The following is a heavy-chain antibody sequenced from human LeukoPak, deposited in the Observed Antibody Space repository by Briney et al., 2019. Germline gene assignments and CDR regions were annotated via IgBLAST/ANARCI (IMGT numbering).Heavy chain of an antibody. CDR3: ARGSYGSGSYYPYLRY. CDR1: GYTFTSYY. D-gene: IGHD3-10*01. Sequence: GASVKVSCKASGYTFTSYYMHWVRQAPGQGLEWMGIINPSGGSTSYAQNFQGRVTMTRDMSTSTVYMELSSLRSEDTGVYYCARGSYGSGSYYPYLRYWGQGTLVTVSS. V-gene: IGHV1-46*01. CDR2: INPSGGST. J-gene: IGHJ4*02.